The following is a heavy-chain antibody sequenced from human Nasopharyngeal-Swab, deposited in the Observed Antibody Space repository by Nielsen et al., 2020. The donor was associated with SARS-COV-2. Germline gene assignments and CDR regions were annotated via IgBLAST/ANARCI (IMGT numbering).Heavy chain of an antibody. CDR2: IYYRGDT. D-gene: IGHD3-9*01. CDR1: GVFISRGGAY. CDR3: ARTLYDIVTDQYEGYDT. V-gene: IGHV4-30-4*08. J-gene: IGHJ5*02. Sequence: TLSLTCAVSGVFISRGGAYWSWLRQPPGKGLEWIGYIYYRGDTDYNPALQSRVSISADTSRNQFSLKLTSVTAADTAVYYCARTLYDIVTDQYEGYDTWGPGILVTVSS.